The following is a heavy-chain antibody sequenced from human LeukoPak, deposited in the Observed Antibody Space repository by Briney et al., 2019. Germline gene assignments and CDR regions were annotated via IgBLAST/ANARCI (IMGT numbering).Heavy chain of an antibody. CDR3: ARGSARTDFGDYIDY. CDR2: ISYDGSYE. V-gene: IGHV3-30-3*01. D-gene: IGHD4-17*01. CDR1: GFTFNIYA. Sequence: GGSLRLSCAASGFTFNIYAVRWVRQAPGKGLEWVAVISYDGSYEYYTDSVKGRFTISRDNSKSTLYLQVNSLRVEDTAVYYCARGSARTDFGDYIDYWGQGTLVTVSS. J-gene: IGHJ4*02.